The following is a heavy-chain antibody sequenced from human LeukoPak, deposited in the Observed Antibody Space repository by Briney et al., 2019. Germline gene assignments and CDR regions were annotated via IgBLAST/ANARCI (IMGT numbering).Heavy chain of an antibody. CDR1: GYTFTSHG. CDR3: ATLGYDSSGYPLLDY. J-gene: IGHJ4*02. Sequence: ASVKVSCKASGYTFTSHGISWVRQAPGQGLEWMGWISAYNGNTKYSQKLQGRVTMTTETSTSTAYMELRSLTSDDTAFYYCATLGYDSSGYPLLDYWGQGTLVTVSS. V-gene: IGHV1-18*01. D-gene: IGHD3-22*01. CDR2: ISAYNGNT.